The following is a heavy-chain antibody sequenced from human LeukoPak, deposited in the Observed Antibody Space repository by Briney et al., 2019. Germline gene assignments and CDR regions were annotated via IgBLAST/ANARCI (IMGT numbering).Heavy chain of an antibody. D-gene: IGHD3-10*01. V-gene: IGHV4-59*01. Sequence: SETLSLTCTVSGGSISSYYWSWIRQPPGKGLEWIGYIYYSGSTNYNPSLKSRVTISVDTSKNQFSLKLSSVTAADTAVYYCARVGPMVRGVIAYYYYYYMDVWGKGTTVTISS. CDR1: GGSISSYY. J-gene: IGHJ6*03. CDR3: ARVGPMVRGVIAYYYYYYMDV. CDR2: IYYSGST.